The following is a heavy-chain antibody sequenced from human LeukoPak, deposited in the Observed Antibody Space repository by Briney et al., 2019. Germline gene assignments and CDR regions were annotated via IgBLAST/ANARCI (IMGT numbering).Heavy chain of an antibody. V-gene: IGHV3-23*01. CDR1: GFTSGIYA. J-gene: IGHJ4*02. CDR2: FSGGGDS. Sequence: GGSLRLSCAVSGFTSGIYAVSWVRQAPGKGLEWVSAFSGGGDSYYADSVRGRFTISRDNAKNSLYLQMNSLRAEDTAVYYCARDSQRITIFGVVRYFDYWGQGTLVTVSS. D-gene: IGHD3-3*01. CDR3: ARDSQRITIFGVVRYFDY.